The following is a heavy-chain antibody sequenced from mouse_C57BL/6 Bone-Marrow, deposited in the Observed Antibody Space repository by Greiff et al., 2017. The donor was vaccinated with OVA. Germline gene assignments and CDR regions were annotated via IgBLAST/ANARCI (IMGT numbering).Heavy chain of an antibody. J-gene: IGHJ2*01. V-gene: IGHV1-69*01. CDR1: GYTFTSYW. CDR2: IDPSDSYT. CDR3: ASSKLGDYDY. Sequence: VQLQQPGAELVMPGASVKLSCKASGYTFTSYWMHWVKQRPGPGLEWIGEIDPSDSYTNYNQKFKGKSTLTVAKSSSTAYMQLSSLTSEDAAFYYCASSKLGDYDYWGQGTTLTVST. D-gene: IGHD4-1*01.